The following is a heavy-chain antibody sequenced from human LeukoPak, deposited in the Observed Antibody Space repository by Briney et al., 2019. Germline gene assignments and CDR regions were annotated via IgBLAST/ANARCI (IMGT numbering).Heavy chain of an antibody. V-gene: IGHV3-64*01. CDR2: ISSNGGST. J-gene: IGHJ4*02. D-gene: IGHD6-19*01. CDR3: ARSAQQWLVRSYFDY. Sequence: PGGSLRLSCAASGFTFSSYAMHWVRQAPGKGLEHVSAISSNGGSTYYANSVKGRFTISRDNSKNTLYLQMGSLRAEDMAVYYCARSAQQWLVRSYFDYWGQGTLVTVSS. CDR1: GFTFSSYA.